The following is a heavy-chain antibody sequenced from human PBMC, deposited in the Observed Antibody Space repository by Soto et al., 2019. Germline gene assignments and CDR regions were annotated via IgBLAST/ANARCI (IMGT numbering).Heavy chain of an antibody. J-gene: IGHJ3*02. CDR3: ARAPGASRGERNAFDI. V-gene: IGHV1-8*01. CDR1: GYTFTSYD. D-gene: IGHD1-26*01. CDR2: MNPNSGNT. Sequence: ASVKVSCKASGYTFTSYDINWVRQATGQGLEWMGWMNPNSGNTGYAQKFQGRVTMTRNTSISTAYMELSSLRSEYTAVYYCARAPGASRGERNAFDIWGQGTMVTVSS.